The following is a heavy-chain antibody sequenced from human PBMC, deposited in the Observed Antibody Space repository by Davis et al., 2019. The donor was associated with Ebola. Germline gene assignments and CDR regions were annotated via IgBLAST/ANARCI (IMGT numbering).Heavy chain of an antibody. CDR3: ARTSIAAAGTTIDY. CDR2: IYYSGST. V-gene: IGHV4-31*03. Sequence: PSETLSLTCTVSGGSISSGGYYWSWIRQHPGKGLEWIGYIYYSGSTYYNPSLKSRVTISVDTSKNQFSLKLSSVTAADTAVYYCARTSIAAAGTTIDYWGQGTLVTVSS. D-gene: IGHD6-13*01. CDR1: GGSISSGGYY. J-gene: IGHJ4*02.